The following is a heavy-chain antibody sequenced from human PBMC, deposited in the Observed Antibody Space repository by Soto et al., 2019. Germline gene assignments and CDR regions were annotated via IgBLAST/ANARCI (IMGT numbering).Heavy chain of an antibody. Sequence: PSETLSLTCVVSDGSLRGHYWSWIHQPPGKGLEWIAEINHSGFTNYNPSFKSRVTISRDTSTNQISLKLTSVTAADSAVYYCARAAVRQGATLFDFWGQGTLVTVSS. D-gene: IGHD1-26*01. CDR1: DGSLRGHY. CDR2: INHSGFT. CDR3: ARAAVRQGATLFDF. V-gene: IGHV4-34*01. J-gene: IGHJ4*02.